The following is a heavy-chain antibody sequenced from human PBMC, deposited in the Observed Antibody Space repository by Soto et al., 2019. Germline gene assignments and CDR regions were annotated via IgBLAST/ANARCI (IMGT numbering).Heavy chain of an antibody. CDR2: INHSGST. J-gene: IGHJ5*01. V-gene: IGHV4-34*01. Sequence: SETLSLTCAVYGGSFSGYYWSWIRQPPGKGLEWIGEINHSGSTNYNPSLKSRVTISVDTSKNQFSLKLSSVTAADTAVYYCASKGPLRVVRGVIGSRRYNWFDSWGQGTLVTVSS. CDR1: GGSFSGYY. D-gene: IGHD3-10*01. CDR3: ASKGPLRVVRGVIGSRRYNWFDS.